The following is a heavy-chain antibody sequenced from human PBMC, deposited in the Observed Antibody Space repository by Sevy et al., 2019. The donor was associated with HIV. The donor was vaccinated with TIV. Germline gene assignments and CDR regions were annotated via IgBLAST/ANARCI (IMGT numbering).Heavy chain of an antibody. CDR2: ISYDANND. CDR3: AMEGLTSNGAEYFDN. V-gene: IGHV3-30-3*01. CDR1: GFTFSNFS. D-gene: IGHD4-4*01. Sequence: GGSLRLSCAASGFTFSNFSMHWVRQAPGKGLEWVATISYDANNDHYADSVKGRFTISRDNSKNALYLQMNSLRTDDTAVYFCAMEGLTSNGAEYFDNWGQGTLVTVSS. J-gene: IGHJ1*01.